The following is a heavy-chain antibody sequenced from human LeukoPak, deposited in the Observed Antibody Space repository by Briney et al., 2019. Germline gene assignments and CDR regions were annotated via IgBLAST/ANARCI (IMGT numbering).Heavy chain of an antibody. Sequence: GGSLRLSCAASGFTFSSYDMHWVRQATGKGLEWVSYISSSSSTIYYADSVKGRFTISRDNAKNSLYLQMNSLRVEDTAVYYCARSAVAGTWILNYWGQGTLVTVSS. V-gene: IGHV3-48*04. CDR1: GFTFSSYD. CDR2: ISSSSSTI. CDR3: ARSAVAGTWILNY. D-gene: IGHD6-19*01. J-gene: IGHJ4*02.